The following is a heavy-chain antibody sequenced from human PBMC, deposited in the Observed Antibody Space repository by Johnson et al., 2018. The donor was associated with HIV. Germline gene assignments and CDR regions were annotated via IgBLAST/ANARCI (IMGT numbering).Heavy chain of an antibody. D-gene: IGHD1-1*01. V-gene: IGHV3-66*02. J-gene: IGHJ3*02. Sequence: VQLVESGGGLVQPGGSLRLSCAASGFTVSSHYMSWVRQSPGKGLEWVSVIHSGGSPYYTDSVKGRFTISRDNSKTRLYLQMHSLRAEDTAVYFCARGVKQQLSVVDAFDIWGQGTMVIVSS. CDR1: GFTVSSHY. CDR2: IHSGGSP. CDR3: ARGVKQQLSVVDAFDI.